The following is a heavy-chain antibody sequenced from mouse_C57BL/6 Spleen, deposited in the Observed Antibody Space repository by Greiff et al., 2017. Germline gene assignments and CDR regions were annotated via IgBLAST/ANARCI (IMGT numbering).Heavy chain of an antibody. V-gene: IGHV3-8*01. J-gene: IGHJ2*01. D-gene: IGHD1-1*01. CDR3: GGGYYGSSLDY. CDR1: GYSITSDY. CDR2: ISYSGST. Sequence: VQLKESGPGLAKPSQTLSLSCSVTGYSITSDYWNWIRQFPGHKLEYMGYISYSGSTYYYPSPKSGNSITRNTSKNQYYLQLNSVTTEDTATYYCGGGYYGSSLDYWGQGTTLTVSS.